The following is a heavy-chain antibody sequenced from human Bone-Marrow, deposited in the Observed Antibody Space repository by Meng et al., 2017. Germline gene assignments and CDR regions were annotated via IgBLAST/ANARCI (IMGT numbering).Heavy chain of an antibody. Sequence: LRLSCTVSGGSISSCGNYWIWIRQHPGKGLEWIGYIYYSGSTYYNPSRKSLVTISVDTSKNQFSLKLSSVTAADTSVYYCARDCAGHGMDVWGQGTTVTVSS. V-gene: IGHV4-31*01. CDR1: GGSISSCGNY. CDR3: ARDCAGHGMDV. J-gene: IGHJ6*02. D-gene: IGHD3-10*02. CDR2: IYYSGST.